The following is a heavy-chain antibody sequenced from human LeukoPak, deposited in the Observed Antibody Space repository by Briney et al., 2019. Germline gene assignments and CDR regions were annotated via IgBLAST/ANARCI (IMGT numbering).Heavy chain of an antibody. J-gene: IGHJ4*02. Sequence: SETLSLTCAVYGGFFSGYYWSWIRQPPGKGLEWIGEINHSGSTNYNPSLKSRVTISVDTSKNQFSLKLSSVTAADTAVYYCARRAYSGSYPSYFDYWGQGTLVTVSS. CDR1: GGFFSGYY. CDR2: INHSGST. D-gene: IGHD1-26*01. CDR3: ARRAYSGSYPSYFDY. V-gene: IGHV4-34*01.